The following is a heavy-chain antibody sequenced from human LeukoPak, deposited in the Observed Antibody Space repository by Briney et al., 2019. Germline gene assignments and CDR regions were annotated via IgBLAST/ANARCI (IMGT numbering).Heavy chain of an antibody. CDR2: ISGSGGST. CDR1: GFTFSSYA. CDR3: AKDQHIVVVIRWGSAFDI. Sequence: GGSLRLSCAASGFTFSSYAMSWVRQAPGKGLEWVSAISGSGGSTYYADSVKGRFTISRDNSKNTLYLQMNSLRAEDTAVYYCAKDQHIVVVIRWGSAFDIWGQGTMVTVSS. D-gene: IGHD2-21*01. V-gene: IGHV3-23*01. J-gene: IGHJ3*02.